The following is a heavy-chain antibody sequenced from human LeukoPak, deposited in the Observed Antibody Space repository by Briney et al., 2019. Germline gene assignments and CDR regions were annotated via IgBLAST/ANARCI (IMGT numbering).Heavy chain of an antibody. CDR2: IYYSGST. CDR1: GGSISRYY. D-gene: IGHD6-13*01. CDR3: ARDNPYSSSPHWYLDL. Sequence: SETLSLTCTVSGGSISRYYWSWIRQPPGKGLQWIGYIYYSGSTNYTPSLKRRVTISVDTSKNQFSLKLISVTAADTAVYYCARDNPYSSSPHWYLDLWGRGTLVTVSS. J-gene: IGHJ2*01. V-gene: IGHV4-59*01.